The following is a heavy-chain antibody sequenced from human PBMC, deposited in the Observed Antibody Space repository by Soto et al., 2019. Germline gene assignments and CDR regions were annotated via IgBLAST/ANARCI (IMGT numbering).Heavy chain of an antibody. CDR3: ARDGTTSSDP. CDR2: IIPILGIA. J-gene: IGHJ5*02. Sequence: QVQLVQSGAEVKKPGSSVKVSCKASGGTFSSYTISWVRQAPGQGLEWMGRIIPILGIANYAQKFQGRVTIXXDKSTSTAYMELSSLRSEDAAVYYCARDGTTSSDPWGQGTLVTVSS. D-gene: IGHD2-2*01. V-gene: IGHV1-69*08. CDR1: GGTFSSYT.